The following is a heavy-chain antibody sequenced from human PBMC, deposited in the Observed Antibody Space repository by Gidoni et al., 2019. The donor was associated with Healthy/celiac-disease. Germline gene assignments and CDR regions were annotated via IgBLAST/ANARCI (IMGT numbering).Heavy chain of an antibody. CDR2: IIPIFGTA. CDR1: GGTFSSYA. CDR3: AGEPALIVLMVYANRTGNFQH. Sequence: QVQLVQSGAEVKKPGSSVKVSCKASGGTFSSYAISWVRQAPGQGLEWMGGIIPIFGTANYAQKFQGRVTITADKSTSTAYMELSSLRSEDTAVYYCAGEPALIVLMVYANRTGNFQHWGQGTLVTVSS. J-gene: IGHJ1*01. V-gene: IGHV1-69*06. D-gene: IGHD2-8*01.